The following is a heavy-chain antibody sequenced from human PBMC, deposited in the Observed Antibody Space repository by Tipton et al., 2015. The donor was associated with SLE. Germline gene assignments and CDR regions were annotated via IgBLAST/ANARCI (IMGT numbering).Heavy chain of an antibody. J-gene: IGHJ2*01. V-gene: IGHV4-38-2*01. CDR1: GYSISSGYY. CDR2: IYHSGST. CDR3: ARGYCSGGSCSYWYFDL. Sequence: TLSLTCAVSGYSISSGYYWGWIRQPPGKGLEWIGSIYHSGSTYYNPSLKSRVTISVDTSKNQFSLKLSSVTAADTAVYYCARGYCSGGSCSYWYFDLWGRGTPVTVSS. D-gene: IGHD2-15*01.